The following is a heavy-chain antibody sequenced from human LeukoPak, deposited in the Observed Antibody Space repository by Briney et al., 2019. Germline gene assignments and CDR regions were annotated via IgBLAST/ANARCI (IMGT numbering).Heavy chain of an antibody. CDR3: ARRTQTTYYNGSGIPY. CDR2: VNESGGT. Sequence: SETLSLTCAVYIDSFSNYHWNWIPQTPAKGMEWIGEVNESGGTNISPSLKSRVTIPVDTSKNQFSLNLNSVTAADTAVYYCARRTQTTYYNGSGIPYWGQGTLVTVSS. CDR1: IDSFSNYH. D-gene: IGHD3-10*01. J-gene: IGHJ4*02. V-gene: IGHV4-34*01.